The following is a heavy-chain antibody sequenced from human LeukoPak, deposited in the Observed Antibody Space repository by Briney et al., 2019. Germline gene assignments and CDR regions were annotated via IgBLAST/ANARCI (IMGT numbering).Heavy chain of an antibody. J-gene: IGHJ6*02. CDR2: ISGSGGST. CDR3: ARAPQLVPTYYYYGMDV. CDR1: GFTFSSYA. V-gene: IGHV3-23*01. D-gene: IGHD6-6*01. Sequence: GGSLRLSCAASGFTFSSYAMSWVRQAPGKGLEWVSAISGSGGSTYYADSVKGRFTISRDNAKNSLYLQMNSLRAEDTAVYYCARAPQLVPTYYYYGMDVWGQGTTVTVSS.